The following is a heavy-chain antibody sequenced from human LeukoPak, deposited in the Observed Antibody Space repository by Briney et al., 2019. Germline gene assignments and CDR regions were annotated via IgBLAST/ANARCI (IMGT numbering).Heavy chain of an antibody. CDR1: GYTFTSYY. CDR3: ARGRPSRLHSGTSHFQH. J-gene: IGHJ1*01. D-gene: IGHD1-26*01. CDR2: INPSGGST. V-gene: IGHV1-46*01. Sequence: ASVKVSCKASGYTFTSYYMHWVRQAPGQGLEWMGIINPSGGSTSYAQKLQGRVTMTRDTSTSTVYMELSSLRSEDTAVYYCARGRPSRLHSGTSHFQHWGQGTLVTVSS.